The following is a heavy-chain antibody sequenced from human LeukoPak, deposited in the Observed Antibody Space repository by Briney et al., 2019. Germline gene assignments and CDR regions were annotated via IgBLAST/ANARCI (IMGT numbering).Heavy chain of an antibody. CDR2: ISGSGGST. J-gene: IGHJ4*02. D-gene: IGHD5-18*01. CDR3: AKERAAMTWGEKVS. V-gene: IGHV3-23*01. CDR1: GFTFSSYG. Sequence: GGSLRLSCAASGFTFSSYGMSWVRQAPGKGLEWVSAISGSGGSTYYADSVKGRFTISRDNSKNTLYLQMNSLRAEDTAVYYCAKERAAMTWGEKVSWGQGTLVTVSS.